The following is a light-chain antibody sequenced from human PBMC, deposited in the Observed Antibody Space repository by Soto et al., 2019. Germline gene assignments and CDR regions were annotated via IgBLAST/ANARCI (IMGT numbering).Light chain of an antibody. V-gene: IGKV1-39*01. CDR3: QQSYITWT. J-gene: IGKJ1*01. Sequence: DIQMTQSPSSLSASVGDRVTITCRASQSISSYLNWYQQKPGKAPKLLIYAASSLQSGVPSRFSGSGSGTDFTLTISSLQLEDFATYYCQQSYITWTFGQGTKVEIK. CDR2: AAS. CDR1: QSISSY.